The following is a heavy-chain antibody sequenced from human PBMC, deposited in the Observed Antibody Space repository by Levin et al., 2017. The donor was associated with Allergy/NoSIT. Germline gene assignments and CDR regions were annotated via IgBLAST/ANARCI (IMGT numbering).Heavy chain of an antibody. CDR1: GFTFNNYA. V-gene: IGHV3-23*01. Sequence: PGGSLRLSRAASGFTFNNYAMSWVRQAPGKGLEWVSAIINSGVGTYYADSVKGRFTISRDNSKNTMYLQMNSLRAEDTAVYFCAKDAIRGSDQPYYFDYWGQGTLVTASS. CDR2: IINSGVGT. J-gene: IGHJ4*02. CDR3: AKDAIRGSDQPYYFDY. D-gene: IGHD6-19*01.